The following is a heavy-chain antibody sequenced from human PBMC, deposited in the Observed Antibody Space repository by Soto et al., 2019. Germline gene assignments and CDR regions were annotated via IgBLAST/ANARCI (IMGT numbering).Heavy chain of an antibody. CDR1: GFTFSSYG. V-gene: IGHV3-30*18. D-gene: IGHD4-17*01. J-gene: IGHJ4*02. CDR3: AKEYYGDYGAMDY. Sequence: QVQLVESGGGVVQPVRSLRLSCAASGFTFSSYGMHWVRQAPGKGLEWVAVISYDGSNKYYADSVKGRFPISRDNSKNTLYLQMNSLRAEDTAVYYCAKEYYGDYGAMDYWGQGTLVTVSS. CDR2: ISYDGSNK.